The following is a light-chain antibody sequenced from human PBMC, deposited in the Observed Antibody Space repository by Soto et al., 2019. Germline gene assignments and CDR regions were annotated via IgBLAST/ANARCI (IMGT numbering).Light chain of an antibody. CDR2: DVN. J-gene: IGLJ2*01. CDR3: SSYSSSSILV. Sequence: QSALTQPASVSGSPGQSITISCTGTSSDVGGYNYVSWFQQHPGKAPKLMIFDVNNRPSEVSNRFSGSKSANTAALTISGLQAEDEADYYCSSYSSSSILVFGGGTKLTVL. CDR1: SSDVGGYNY. V-gene: IGLV2-14*01.